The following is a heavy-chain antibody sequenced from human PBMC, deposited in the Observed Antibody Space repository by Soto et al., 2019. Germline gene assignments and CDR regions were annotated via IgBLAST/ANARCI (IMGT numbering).Heavy chain of an antibody. V-gene: IGHV4-30-4*01. CDR2: IYYSGST. D-gene: IGHD6-19*01. Sequence: SETLSLTCTVSGGSISSVDYYWSWIRQPPGKGLEWIGYIYYSGSTYYNPSLKSRVTISVDTSKNQFSLKLSSVTAADTAVYYCARDFTDSSGPTLGMGVWGQGTTVTGSS. CDR1: GGSISSVDYY. CDR3: ARDFTDSSGPTLGMGV. J-gene: IGHJ6*02.